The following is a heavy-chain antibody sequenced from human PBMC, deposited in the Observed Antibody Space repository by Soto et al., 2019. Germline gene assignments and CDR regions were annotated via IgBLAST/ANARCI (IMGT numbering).Heavy chain of an antibody. V-gene: IGHV4-31*03. Sequence: QVQLQESGPGLVKPSQTLSLTCTVSSGSISSGGYYWSWIRQHPGKGLEWIGYIYYSGITYYNPSLTSRVTISVDTSKNQFSLKLSSVPAADTAVYYCARGPQLEHRFDYCGQGTLVTVSS. J-gene: IGHJ4*02. CDR3: ARGPQLEHRFDY. CDR2: IYYSGIT. CDR1: SGSISSGGYY. D-gene: IGHD1-1*01.